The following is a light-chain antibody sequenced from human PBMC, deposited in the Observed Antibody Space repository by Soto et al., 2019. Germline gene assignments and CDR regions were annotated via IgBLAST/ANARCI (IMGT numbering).Light chain of an antibody. V-gene: IGLV2-14*01. J-gene: IGLJ1*01. CDR1: SSDVGGYNY. CDR3: SSYTSSSTALYV. CDR2: DVS. Sequence: QSALTQPASVSGSPGQSITISCTGTSSDVGGYNYVSWHQQHPGKAPKLMIYDVSNRPSGVSNRFSGSKSGNTASLTISGLQAEDEADYYCSSYTSSSTALYVFGTGTKVTVL.